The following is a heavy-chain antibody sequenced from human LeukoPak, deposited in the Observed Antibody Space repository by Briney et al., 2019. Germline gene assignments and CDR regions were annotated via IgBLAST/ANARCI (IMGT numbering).Heavy chain of an antibody. CDR2: ISAYNGNT. CDR3: ARSNAVSGYSYGSDY. CDR1: GYTFTSYG. J-gene: IGHJ4*02. V-gene: IGHV1-18*04. Sequence: GASVKVSCKASGYTFTSYGISWVRQAPGQGLEWMGWISAYNGNTNYAQKLQGRVTMTTDTSTSTAYMELRSLRSDDTAVYYCARSNAVSGYSYGSDYWGQETLVTVSS. D-gene: IGHD5-18*01.